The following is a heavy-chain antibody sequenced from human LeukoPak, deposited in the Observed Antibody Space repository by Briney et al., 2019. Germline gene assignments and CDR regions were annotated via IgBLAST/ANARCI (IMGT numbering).Heavy chain of an antibody. CDR3: AKSYYYGSGNYYPFDY. CDR2: ISGSGGIT. Sequence: GGSLRLSCAASGFTFSNYVMSWVRQAPGKGLEWVSAISGSGGITYYADSVKGRFTISRDNSKNTLYLQVNSLRAEDTAINYCAKSYYYGSGNYYPFDYWGQGTLVTVSS. J-gene: IGHJ4*02. CDR1: GFTFSNYV. V-gene: IGHV3-23*01. D-gene: IGHD3-10*01.